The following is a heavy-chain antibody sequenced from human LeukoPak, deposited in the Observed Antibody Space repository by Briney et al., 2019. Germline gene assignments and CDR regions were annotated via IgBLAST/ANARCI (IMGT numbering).Heavy chain of an antibody. J-gene: IGHJ4*02. V-gene: IGHV4-4*07. CDR2: IYVSGST. CDR3: ARFYYYGSGSYSFDY. CDR1: GGSICSYH. Sequence: SETLSLTCTVSGGSICSYHWNWIRQPAGKGLEWIGRIYVSGSTSYNPSLKSRVTMSVDTSKNQFSLRLSSVTAADTAVYYCARFYYYGSGSYSFDYWGQGILVTVSS. D-gene: IGHD3-10*01.